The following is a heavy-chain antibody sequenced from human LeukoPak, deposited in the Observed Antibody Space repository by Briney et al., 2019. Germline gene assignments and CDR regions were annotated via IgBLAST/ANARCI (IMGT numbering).Heavy chain of an antibody. Sequence: GRSLRLSCAASGFTFSSYAMHWVRQAPGKGLEWVAVISYDGSNKYYADSVKGRFTISRDNSKNTLYLQMNSLRAEDTAVYYCARETVVPAGPLLYNWFDPWGQGTLVTVSS. CDR3: ARETVVPAGPLLYNWFDP. CDR2: ISYDGSNK. V-gene: IGHV3-30-3*01. CDR1: GFTFSSYA. D-gene: IGHD2-2*01. J-gene: IGHJ5*02.